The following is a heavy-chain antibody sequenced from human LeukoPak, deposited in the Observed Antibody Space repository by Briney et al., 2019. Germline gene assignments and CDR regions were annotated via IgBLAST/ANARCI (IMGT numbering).Heavy chain of an antibody. J-gene: IGHJ6*02. CDR3: ARGSLLTPKETNYYYGMDL. CDR1: GGTFSIYT. D-gene: IGHD3-16*01. CDR2: IIPFLGIT. V-gene: IGHV1-69*02. Sequence: GASVKVSCKASGGTFSIYTISWVRQAPGQGLEWMGRIIPFLGITNYTQKFQCTVTITADTSTSTAYMELSSLRADDTAVYYCARGSLLTPKETNYYYGMDLWGQGTTVIVSS.